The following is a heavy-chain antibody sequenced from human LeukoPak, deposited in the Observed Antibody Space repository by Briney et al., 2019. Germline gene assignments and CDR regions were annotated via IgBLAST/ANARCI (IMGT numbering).Heavy chain of an antibody. CDR1: GGTFRPFA. Sequence: SVNVSRKPSGGTFRPFAKSWVRQAPGQGLEWMGTVFPIFGSANYPQKFQGRLTITTDKSATTTYMELNSLSSQDSAVYYCARGDNTFEFGVVIGRASVCFDPWGQGTLVTVSS. J-gene: IGHJ5*02. CDR3: ARGDNTFEFGVVIGRASVCFDP. D-gene: IGHD3-3*01. CDR2: VFPIFGSA. V-gene: IGHV1-69*05.